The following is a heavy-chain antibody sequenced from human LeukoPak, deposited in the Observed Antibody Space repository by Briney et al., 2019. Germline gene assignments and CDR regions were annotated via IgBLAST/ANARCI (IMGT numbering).Heavy chain of an antibody. Sequence: SETLSLTCTVSGGSISSSSYYWGWIRQPPGKGREWIGSIYYSGSTYYNPSLKSRVTISVDTSKNQFSLKLISVTAADTAVYYCAREMSGYNSFDYWGQGTLVTVSS. CDR2: IYYSGST. D-gene: IGHD5-24*01. J-gene: IGHJ4*02. CDR3: AREMSGYNSFDY. V-gene: IGHV4-39*07. CDR1: GGSISSSSYY.